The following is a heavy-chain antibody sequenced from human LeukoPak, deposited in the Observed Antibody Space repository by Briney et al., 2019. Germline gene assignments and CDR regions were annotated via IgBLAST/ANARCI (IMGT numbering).Heavy chain of an antibody. CDR1: GGSTSSGGYS. CDR3: ARLNRGYSYGQSKIFDY. CDR2: IYHSGST. V-gene: IGHV4-30-2*01. Sequence: PSETLSLTCAVSGGSTSSGGYSWSWIRQPPGKGLEWIGYIYHSGSTYYNPSLKSRVTISVDRSKNQFSLKLSSVTAADTAVYYCARLNRGYSYGQSKIFDYWGQGTLVTVSS. D-gene: IGHD5-18*01. J-gene: IGHJ4*02.